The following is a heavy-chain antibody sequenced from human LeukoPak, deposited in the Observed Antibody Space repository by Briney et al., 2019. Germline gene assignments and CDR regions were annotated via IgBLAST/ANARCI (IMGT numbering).Heavy chain of an antibody. Sequence: PGGSLRLSCAASGFTFSSYAMSWVHQAPGKGLEWVSAISGSGGSTYYADSVKGRFTISRDNSKNTLYLQMNSLRAEDTAVYYCATPSLPMVRSMDVWGQGTTVTVSS. V-gene: IGHV3-23*01. CDR3: ATPSLPMVRSMDV. J-gene: IGHJ6*02. CDR2: ISGSGGST. CDR1: GFTFSSYA. D-gene: IGHD3-10*01.